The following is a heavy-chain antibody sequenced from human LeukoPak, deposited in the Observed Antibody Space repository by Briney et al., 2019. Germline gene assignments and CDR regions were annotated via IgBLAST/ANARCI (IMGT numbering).Heavy chain of an antibody. V-gene: IGHV3-23*01. CDR3: AKDRRANYYGSGSYYDY. Sequence: GGSLRLSCAGSGFPFSSHGMNWVRQAPGKGLEWVSGISPGGGPTYYADSVKGRFTISRDDSKNTLYLQMNSLRAEDTAVYYCAKDRRANYYGSGSYYDYWGQGTLVTVSS. D-gene: IGHD3-10*01. CDR2: ISPGGGPT. CDR1: GFPFSSHG. J-gene: IGHJ4*02.